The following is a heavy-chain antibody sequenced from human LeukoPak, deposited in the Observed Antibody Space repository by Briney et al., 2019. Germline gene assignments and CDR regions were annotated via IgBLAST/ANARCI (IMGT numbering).Heavy chain of an antibody. Sequence: QPGGSLRLSCAASGFTFSSYAMSWVRQAPGKGLQWVSAISGSAGSTYYADSVKGRFTISRDNSKKTLYLQMNRLRAEDTAVYYCASYDVLTGYSRHPLQRWGQGTLVTVSS. D-gene: IGHD3-9*01. V-gene: IGHV3-23*01. CDR3: ASYDVLTGYSRHPLQR. J-gene: IGHJ4*02. CDR1: GFTFSSYA. CDR2: ISGSAGST.